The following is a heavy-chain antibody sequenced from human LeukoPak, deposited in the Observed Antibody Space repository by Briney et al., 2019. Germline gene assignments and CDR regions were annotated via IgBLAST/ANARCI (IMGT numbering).Heavy chain of an antibody. CDR3: ARFLTVAVVPQRVDC. J-gene: IGHJ4*02. CDR2: ISSGSGHI. D-gene: IGHD6-19*01. Sequence: GGSLRLSCAASGFTFSSYAMSWVRQAPGKGLEWVSSISSGSGHIYYADSMKGRFTISRDNAKSSLYLQMNSLRAEDTAVYYCARFLTVAVVPQRVDCWGQGTLVTVSS. CDR1: GFTFSSYA. V-gene: IGHV3-21*01.